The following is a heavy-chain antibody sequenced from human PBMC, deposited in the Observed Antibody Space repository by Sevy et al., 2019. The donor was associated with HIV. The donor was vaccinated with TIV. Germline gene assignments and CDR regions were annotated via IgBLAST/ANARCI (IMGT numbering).Heavy chain of an antibody. CDR2: ISSNGGST. D-gene: IGHD4-17*01. Sequence: GGSLRLSCSASGFTFSSYAMHWVRQAPGKGLEYVSAISSNGGSTYYADSVKGRFTISRDNAKNTLYLQMSSLRAEDTAVYYCVIGHTTVTTDYWGQGTLVTVSS. J-gene: IGHJ4*02. CDR1: GFTFSSYA. V-gene: IGHV3-64D*06. CDR3: VIGHTTVTTDY.